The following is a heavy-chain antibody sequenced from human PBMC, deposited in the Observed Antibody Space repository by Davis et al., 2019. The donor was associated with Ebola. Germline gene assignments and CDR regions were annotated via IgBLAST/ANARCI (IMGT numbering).Heavy chain of an antibody. CDR1: GFTFSTYG. CDR3: AKDPRRLYDYIWGSYRSYYFDN. CDR2: ISHNGNNK. V-gene: IGHV3-30*18. Sequence: GESLKISCAASGFTFSTYGMHWVRLAPGRGLEWVALISHNGNNKYYVDSVKGRFTISRDNSKSTLYLQMDSLSTEDTAVYYCAKDPRRLYDYIWGSYRSYYFDNWGQGTLVTVSS. J-gene: IGHJ4*02. D-gene: IGHD3-16*02.